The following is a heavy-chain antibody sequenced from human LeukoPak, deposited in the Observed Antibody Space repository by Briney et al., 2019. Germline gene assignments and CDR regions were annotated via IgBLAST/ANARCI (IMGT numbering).Heavy chain of an antibody. D-gene: IGHD3-22*01. J-gene: IGHJ4*02. Sequence: GGSLRLSCAASGFTFSSYEMNWVRQAPGKGLEWVSYISSSGSTIYYADSVKGRFTISRDNAKNSLYLQMNSLRAEDTAVYYCARVGYYYDSSGYYPPYDFDYWGQGTLVTVSS. V-gene: IGHV3-48*03. CDR3: ARVGYYYDSSGYYPPYDFDY. CDR2: ISSSGSTI. CDR1: GFTFSSYE.